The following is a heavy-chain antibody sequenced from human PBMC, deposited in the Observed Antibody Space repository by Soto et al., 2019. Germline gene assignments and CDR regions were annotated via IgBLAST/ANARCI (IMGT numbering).Heavy chain of an antibody. CDR1: GGSISSGGYY. Sequence: QVQLQESGPGLVKPSQTLSLTCTVSGGSISSGGYYWSWIRQHPGKGLEWIGYVYYSGSTYYNPFLKSRVTISVDTSKNQFSLKLSSVTAADTAVYYCAREGGIVGATAADYWGQGTLVTVSS. V-gene: IGHV4-31*03. CDR2: VYYSGST. CDR3: AREGGIVGATAADY. D-gene: IGHD1-26*01. J-gene: IGHJ4*02.